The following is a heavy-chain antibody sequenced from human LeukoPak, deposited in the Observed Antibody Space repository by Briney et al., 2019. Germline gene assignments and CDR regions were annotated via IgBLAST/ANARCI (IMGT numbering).Heavy chain of an antibody. V-gene: IGHV4-4*07. CDR1: GGSISSYY. Sequence: SETLSLTCTVSGGSISSYYWSWIRQPAGKGLEWIGRIYTSVNTNYNPSLKSRVTISVDTSKNQFSLKLSSVTAADTAVYYCARGSSSWSFYYYYMDVWGKGTTVTISS. CDR2: IYTSVNT. D-gene: IGHD6-13*01. CDR3: ARGSSSWSFYYYYMDV. J-gene: IGHJ6*03.